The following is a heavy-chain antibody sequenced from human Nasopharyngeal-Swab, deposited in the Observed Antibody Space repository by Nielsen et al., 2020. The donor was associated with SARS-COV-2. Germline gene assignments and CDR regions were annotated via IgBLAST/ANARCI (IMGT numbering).Heavy chain of an antibody. CDR1: GGSFTTYS. V-gene: IGHV4-34*01. CDR2: INHIGST. J-gene: IGHJ4*02. Sequence: SDTLSLTCAVYGGSFTTYSWIWIRQPPGKGLEWIGKINHIGSTNYNTYNPSLNSRVTISLATSKNQFSLTLTSVTAADTAIYFCARGRYYGGYDYWGQGALVTVSS. CDR3: ARGRYYGGYDY. D-gene: IGHD4-17*01.